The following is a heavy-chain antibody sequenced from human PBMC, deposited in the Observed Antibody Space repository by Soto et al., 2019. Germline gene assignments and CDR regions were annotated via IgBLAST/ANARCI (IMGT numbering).Heavy chain of an antibody. J-gene: IGHJ5*02. D-gene: IGHD2-15*01. CDR2: IIPIFGTG. V-gene: IGHV1-69*01. CDR1: GGTFSSYA. Sequence: QVQLVQSGAEVKKPGSSVNVSCKASGGTFSSYAISWVRQAPGQGLEWMGGIIPIFGTGNYAQKFQGRVTTTDDESTSTAYRELGSLSSEYTAVYYCASCSGGSCYSAWFDPWGQGTLVTVSS. CDR3: ASCSGGSCYSAWFDP.